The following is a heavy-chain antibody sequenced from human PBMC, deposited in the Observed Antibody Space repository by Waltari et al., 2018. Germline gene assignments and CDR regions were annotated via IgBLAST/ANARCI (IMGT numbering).Heavy chain of an antibody. CDR1: GASVSRYY. J-gene: IGHJ4*02. V-gene: IGHV4-59*02. D-gene: IGHD3-3*01. CDR3: AQLGVVIT. CDR2: IYYTGSA. Sequence: QMHLQQSGPGLVKPSETLSLTCHVSGASVSRYYWGWIRQAPGKGLELIAYIYYTGSAKYDPSLSGRLTISLDTSHNQLSLSLTSLTAADTALYYCAQLGVVITWGQGTLVTVSS.